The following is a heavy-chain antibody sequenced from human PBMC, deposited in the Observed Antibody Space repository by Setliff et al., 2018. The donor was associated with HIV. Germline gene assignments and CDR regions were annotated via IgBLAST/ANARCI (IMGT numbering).Heavy chain of an antibody. V-gene: IGHV4-59*11. CDR2: IYSTGST. D-gene: IGHD5-12*01. CDR1: GASISSHY. Sequence: SETLSLTCTVSGASISSHYWSWIRQSPGKELEWIGYIYSTGSTNYNPSLQSRVSISMDASSNKFSLYLQMNSLTTEDTGLYYCAKDGWGYDYVGAYYFDYWGQGTPVTVSS. J-gene: IGHJ4*02. CDR3: AKDGWGYDYVGAYYFDY.